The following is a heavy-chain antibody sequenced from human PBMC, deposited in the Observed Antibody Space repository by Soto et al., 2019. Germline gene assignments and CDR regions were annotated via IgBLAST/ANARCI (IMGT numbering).Heavy chain of an antibody. CDR3: AKRVDYYDRKSRRYFDF. D-gene: IGHD3-22*01. CDR2: ISGSGGST. V-gene: IGHV3-23*01. Sequence: GGSLRLSCAASGFTFSSYAMSWVRQAPGKGLEWVSAISGSGGSTYYADSVKGRFTISRDNSKNTLYLQMNSLRAEDTAVYYCAKRVDYYDRKSRRYFDFWGRGTLVTVSS. J-gene: IGHJ2*01. CDR1: GFTFSSYA.